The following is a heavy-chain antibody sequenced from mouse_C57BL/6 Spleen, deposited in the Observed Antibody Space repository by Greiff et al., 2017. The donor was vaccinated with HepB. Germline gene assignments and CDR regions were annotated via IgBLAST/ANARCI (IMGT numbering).Heavy chain of an antibody. D-gene: IGHD1-1*01. CDR1: GFTFSSYT. Sequence: EVMLVESGGGLVKPGGSLKLSCAASGFTFSSYTMSWVRQTPEKRLEWVATISGGGGNTYYPDSVKGRFTISRDNAKNTLYLQMSSLRSEDTALYYCASHNYYGSSYGYFDVWGTGTTVTVSS. CDR3: ASHNYYGSSYGYFDV. V-gene: IGHV5-9*01. J-gene: IGHJ1*03. CDR2: ISGGGGNT.